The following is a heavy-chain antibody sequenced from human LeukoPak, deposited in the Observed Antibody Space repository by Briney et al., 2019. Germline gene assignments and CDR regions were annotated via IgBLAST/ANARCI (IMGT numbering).Heavy chain of an antibody. CDR2: ISGGGGST. Sequence: GGSLRLSCAASGFTFSGYAMSWVRQAPGKGLEGGSDISGGGGSTKYADSVKGRFTSYRDNSKDTMFLQMNSLRAEDTAVYFCAKRLKYNSSSSSFDSSGQGTLVTASS. J-gene: IGHJ4*02. CDR3: AKRLKYNSSSSSFDS. CDR1: GFTFSGYA. D-gene: IGHD6-6*01. V-gene: IGHV3-23*01.